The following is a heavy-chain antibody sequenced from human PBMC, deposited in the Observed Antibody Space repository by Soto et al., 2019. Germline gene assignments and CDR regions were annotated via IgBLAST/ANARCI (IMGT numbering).Heavy chain of an antibody. CDR3: ARDPELLWFGGSYYYGMDV. CDR1: GFTFSSYA. CDR2: ISYDGSNK. Sequence: PGGSLRLSCAASGFTFSSYAMHWVRQAPGKGLEWVAVISYDGSNKYYADSVKGRFTISRDNSKNTLYLQMNSLRAEDTAVYYCARDPELLWFGGSYYYGMDVWGQGTTVTVS. V-gene: IGHV3-30-3*01. J-gene: IGHJ6*02. D-gene: IGHD3-10*01.